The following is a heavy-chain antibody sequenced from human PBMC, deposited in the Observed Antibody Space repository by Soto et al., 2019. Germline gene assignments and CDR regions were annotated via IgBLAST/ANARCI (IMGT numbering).Heavy chain of an antibody. J-gene: IGHJ5*02. CDR3: ARGLXSRAAPSHYNWFDP. V-gene: IGHV1-8*01. D-gene: IGHD2-15*01. CDR2: MNPNSGNT. CDR1: GYTFTSYD. Sequence: GASVKVSCKASGYTFTSYDINWVRQATGQGLEWMGWMNPNSGNTGYAQKFQGRVTMTRNTSISTAYMELSSLRSEDTAVYYCARGLXSRAAPSHYNWFDPWGQGTLVTVSS.